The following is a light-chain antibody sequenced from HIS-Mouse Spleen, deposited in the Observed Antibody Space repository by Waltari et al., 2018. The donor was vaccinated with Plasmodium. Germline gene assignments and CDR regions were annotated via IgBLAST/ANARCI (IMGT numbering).Light chain of an antibody. V-gene: IGKV1-8*01. CDR3: QQYYSYPFT. J-gene: IGKJ3*01. CDR1: QGISSY. Sequence: AIRMTQSPSSFSASTGDRVTITCRASQGISSYLACYQQKPGQAPKLLIYAASTWQSGVPSRFSGSGSGTDFTLTISCLQSEDFAAYYCQQYYSYPFTFGPGTKVDIK. CDR2: AAS.